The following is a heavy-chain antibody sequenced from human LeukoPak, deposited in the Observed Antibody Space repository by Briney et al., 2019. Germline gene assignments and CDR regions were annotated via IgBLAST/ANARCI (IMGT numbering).Heavy chain of an antibody. J-gene: IGHJ4*02. CDR3: ARALGRGYSGYGSGY. CDR1: GFTFSSYA. V-gene: IGHV3-30-3*01. Sequence: PGGSLRLSCAASGFTFSSYAIHWVRQAPGKGREWGAVISYDGSNKYYADSVKGRFTISRDNSKNTLYLQMNSLRAEDTAVYYCARALGRGYSGYGSGYWGQGTLVTVSS. CDR2: ISYDGSNK. D-gene: IGHD5-12*01.